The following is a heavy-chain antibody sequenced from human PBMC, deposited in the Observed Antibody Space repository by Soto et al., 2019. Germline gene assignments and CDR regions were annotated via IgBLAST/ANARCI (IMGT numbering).Heavy chain of an antibody. V-gene: IGHV4-30-2*01. CDR1: GGSISSDNYS. CDR2: IYHTGST. J-gene: IGHJ4*02. CDR3: ASTLGGGYSDYGAFDY. Sequence: QLQLQESGSGLVKPSQTLSLTCAVSGGSISSDNYSWSWIRQPPGKGLEWIAYIYHTGSTYYNPSLNTRVTMSVDRSKNQCSLKLSSVPVADTAVYYWASTLGGGYSDYGAFDYWGQGSLVTISS. D-gene: IGHD4-17*01.